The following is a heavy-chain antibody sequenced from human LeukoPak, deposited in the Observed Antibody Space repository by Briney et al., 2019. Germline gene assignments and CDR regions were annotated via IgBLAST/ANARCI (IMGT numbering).Heavy chain of an antibody. Sequence: ASVKVSCKASGYTFTGYYMHWVRQAPGQGLEWMGWINPNSGGTNYAQKFQGRVTMTRDTSISTAYMELSRLRSDDTAVYYCARDWSGSYLFDYWGQGTLVTVSS. J-gene: IGHJ4*02. CDR2: INPNSGGT. D-gene: IGHD1-26*01. CDR3: ARDWSGSYLFDY. V-gene: IGHV1-2*02. CDR1: GYTFTGYY.